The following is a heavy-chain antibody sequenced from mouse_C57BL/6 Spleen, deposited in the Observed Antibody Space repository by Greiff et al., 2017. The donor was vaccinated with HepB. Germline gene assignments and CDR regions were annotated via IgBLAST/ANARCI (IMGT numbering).Heavy chain of an antibody. CDR2: INPNYGTT. Sequence: EVKLMESGPELVKPGASVKISCKASGYSFTDYNMNWVKQSNGKSLEWIGVINPNYGTTSYNQKFKGKATLTVDQSSSTAYMQLNSLTSEDSAVYDCARHVITVAYYYAIDYWGQGTSVTVSS. D-gene: IGHD1-3*01. V-gene: IGHV1-39*01. J-gene: IGHJ4*01. CDR1: GYSFTDYN. CDR3: ARHVITVAYYYAIDY.